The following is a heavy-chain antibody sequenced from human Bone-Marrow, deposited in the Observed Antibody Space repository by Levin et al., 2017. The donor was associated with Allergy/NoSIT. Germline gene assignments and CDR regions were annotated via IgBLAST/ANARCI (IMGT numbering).Heavy chain of an antibody. J-gene: IGHJ3*01. D-gene: IGHD3-22*01. CDR3: ARDNYDGRDVFDF. V-gene: IGHV4-61*01. Sequence: SETLSLICTVSGISVTRGSNYWTWIRQSPGKGLEWIGYVYFSGSTKYNPSLKSRVTISFDTSKNQFSLKLSSVTAADTAEYYCARDNYDGRDVFDFWGQGTMVTVSS. CDR1: GISVTRGSNY. CDR2: VYFSGST.